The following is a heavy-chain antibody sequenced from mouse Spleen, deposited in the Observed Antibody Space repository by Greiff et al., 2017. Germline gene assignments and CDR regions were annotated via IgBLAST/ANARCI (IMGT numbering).Heavy chain of an antibody. CDR1: GYTFTSYW. J-gene: IGHJ4*01. CDR3: ASGITTGGYAMDY. CDR2: IDPSDSYT. D-gene: IGHD2-4*01. Sequence: QVQLQQPGAELVKPGASVKLSCKASGYTFTSYWMQWVKQRPGQGLEWIGEIDPSDSYTNYNQKFKGKATLTVNKSSSTAYMELRSLTSEDSAVYYCASGITTGGYAMDYWGQGTSVTVSS. V-gene: IGHV1-50*01.